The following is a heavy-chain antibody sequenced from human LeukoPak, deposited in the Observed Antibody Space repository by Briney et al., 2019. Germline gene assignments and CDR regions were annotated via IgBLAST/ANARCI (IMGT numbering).Heavy chain of an antibody. V-gene: IGHV4-39*01. CDR1: GGSISSRSHC. D-gene: IGHD3-22*01. CDR3: AVAGVRYYDSSGLHAFDF. CDR2: MFYSGST. J-gene: IGHJ3*01. Sequence: SETLSLTCTVSGGSISSRSHCWGWIRQPPGKGLEWIGTMFYSGSTYYNPSLKGRVAISVDTSENQFSLELNSVTATDTAVYYCAVAGVRYYDSSGLHAFDFWGRGTMVTVSS.